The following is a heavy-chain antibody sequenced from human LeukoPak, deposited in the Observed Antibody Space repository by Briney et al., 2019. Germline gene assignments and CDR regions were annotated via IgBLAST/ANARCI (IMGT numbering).Heavy chain of an antibody. D-gene: IGHD2-2*02. Sequence: PGGSLRLSCAVSGFTFGSYWMNWVRHGPGKGLIWVSRLDVDGSSTTYADSVKGRFTISRDNARNTLHLQMSSLGAEDTAVYYCARGAPIDLWGRGTLVTVSS. J-gene: IGHJ2*01. V-gene: IGHV3-74*01. CDR3: ARGAPIDL. CDR2: LDVDGSST. CDR1: GFTFGSYW.